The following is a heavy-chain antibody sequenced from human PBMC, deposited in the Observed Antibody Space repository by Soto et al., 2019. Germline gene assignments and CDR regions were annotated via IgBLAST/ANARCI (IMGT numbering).Heavy chain of an antibody. V-gene: IGHV4-59*01. D-gene: IGHD3-16*02. Sequence: TSQTLSLTCTVAGGSSSSYYWSWIRKPPGKGLEWIGYIYYSGSTNYNPSLKSRVTISVDTSKNQFSLKLSSVTAADTAVYYCARAPYDYIWGSYRHYYFDYWGQGTLVTVSS. CDR2: IYYSGST. CDR1: GGSSSSYY. CDR3: ARAPYDYIWGSYRHYYFDY. J-gene: IGHJ4*02.